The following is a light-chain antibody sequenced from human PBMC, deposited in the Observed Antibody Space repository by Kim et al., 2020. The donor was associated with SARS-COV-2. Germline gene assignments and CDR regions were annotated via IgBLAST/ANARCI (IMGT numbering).Light chain of an antibody. Sequence: KVTASRSGSRSKNGNNYVYWYQQVPGTAPQILIYDNKKRPSGIPDRFSGSKSGTSANLGITGLQTGDEADYYCGTWDSSLSAGGVFGTGTKVTVL. V-gene: IGLV1-51*01. CDR2: DNK. CDR3: GTWDSSLSAGGV. J-gene: IGLJ1*01. CDR1: RSKNGNNY.